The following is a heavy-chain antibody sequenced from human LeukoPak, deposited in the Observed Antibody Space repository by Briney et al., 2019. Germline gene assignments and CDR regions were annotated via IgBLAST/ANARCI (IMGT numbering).Heavy chain of an antibody. CDR1: GGSISSYY. CDR2: IYYSGST. D-gene: IGHD3-10*01. V-gene: IGHV4-59*12. J-gene: IGHJ4*02. CDR3: ARDRGSGSEFDY. Sequence: SETLSLTCTVSGGSISSYYWSWIRQPPGKGLEWIGYIYYSGSTNYNPSLKSRVTISVDTSKNQFSLKLSSVTAADTAVYYCARDRGSGSEFDYWGQGTLVTVSS.